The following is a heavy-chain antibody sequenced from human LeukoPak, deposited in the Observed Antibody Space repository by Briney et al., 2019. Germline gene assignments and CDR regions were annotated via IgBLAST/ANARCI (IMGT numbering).Heavy chain of an antibody. J-gene: IGHJ4*02. Sequence: PSETLSLTCTVSGDSINSLDLWSWVRQPPGKGLEWIGEMYLSGTTHSNPSVKSRVTISIDKSKNQFFLNLSSVTAADTAVYYCAGLVGRYSSGLYYYYFDSWGQGTLVTVSS. V-gene: IGHV4-4*02. CDR3: AGLVGRYSSGLYYYYFDS. CDR1: GDSINSLDL. CDR2: MYLSGTT. D-gene: IGHD3-22*01.